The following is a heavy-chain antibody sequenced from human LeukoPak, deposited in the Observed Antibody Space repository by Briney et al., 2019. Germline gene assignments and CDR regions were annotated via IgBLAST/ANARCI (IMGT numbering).Heavy chain of an antibody. CDR3: ARGSGGSQYLRWFDP. CDR2: IYYTGST. Sequence: PSETLSLTCTVSGGSISSGSYYWGWIRQSPGKGLEWIGYIYYTGSTFHNPSLESRITISVDTSKNQFSLKLTSVTVADTAVYYCARGSGGSQYLRWFDPWGQGTLVSVSS. V-gene: IGHV4-30-4*01. D-gene: IGHD2-15*01. J-gene: IGHJ5*02. CDR1: GGSISSGSYY.